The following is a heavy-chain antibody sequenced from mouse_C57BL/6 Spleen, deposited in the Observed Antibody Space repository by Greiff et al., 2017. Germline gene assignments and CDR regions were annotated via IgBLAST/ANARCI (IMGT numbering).Heavy chain of an antibody. V-gene: IGHV1-52*01. J-gene: IGHJ2*01. D-gene: IGHD2-2*01. CDR1: GYTFTSYW. CDR2: IDPSDSET. CDR3: ARGAMVTKVDY. Sequence: QVQLQQPGAELVRPGSSVKLSCKASGYTFTSYWMHWVKQRPIQGLEWIGNIDPSDSETHYNQKFKDKATLTVDKSSSTAYMQLSSLTSEDSAVYYCARGAMVTKVDYWGQGTTLTVSS.